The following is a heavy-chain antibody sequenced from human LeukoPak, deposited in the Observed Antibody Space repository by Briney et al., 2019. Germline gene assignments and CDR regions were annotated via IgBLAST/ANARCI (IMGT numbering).Heavy chain of an antibody. CDR1: VYTFTSYD. D-gene: IGHD3-10*01. CDR2: MNPTSGHT. J-gene: IGHJ4*02. Sequence: GASVTVSCKASVYTFTSYDINWVRQAPGQGLEWMGWMNPTSGHTGYAQKFQGRVTMTRDTSISTAYMELNSLTSEDTAVYYCARSPVGVRKKHDFRGQGTLVIVSS. V-gene: IGHV1-8*01. CDR3: ARSPVGVRKKHDF.